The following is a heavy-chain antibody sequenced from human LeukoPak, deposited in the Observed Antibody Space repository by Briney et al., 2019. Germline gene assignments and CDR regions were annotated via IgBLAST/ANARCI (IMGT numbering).Heavy chain of an antibody. CDR3: ARGPVEGTADY. CDR2: MNPNSGNT. V-gene: IGHV1-8*03. J-gene: IGHJ4*02. CDR1: GYIFTSYD. Sequence: ASVKVSCQASGYIFTSYDINWVRQATGQGLEWMGWMNPNSGNTGYAQKFQGRVTITRNTSISTAYMQLSSLRSEDTAIYYCARGPVEGTADYWGQGTLVTVSS. D-gene: IGHD1-14*01.